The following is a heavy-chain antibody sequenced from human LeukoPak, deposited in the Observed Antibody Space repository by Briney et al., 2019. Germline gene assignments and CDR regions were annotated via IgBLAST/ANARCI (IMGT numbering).Heavy chain of an antibody. D-gene: IGHD3-10*01. J-gene: IGHJ4*02. Sequence: PSETLSLTCTVSGGSVSSSDYYWGWIRQPPGKGLEWIGNIFYRGSTYYNPSLGSRVTISVDTSKNQFSLNLSSVTAADAALYYCARFYGSGNYYRALGYWGQGTLVTVSS. CDR2: IFYRGST. CDR3: ARFYGSGNYYRALGY. CDR1: GGSVSSSDYY. V-gene: IGHV4-39*01.